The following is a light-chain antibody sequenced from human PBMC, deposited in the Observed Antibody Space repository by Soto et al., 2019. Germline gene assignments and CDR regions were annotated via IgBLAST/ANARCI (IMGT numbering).Light chain of an antibody. Sequence: QSALTQPASLSGSPGQSITISRTGNSSDVGGYNYVSWYQQHPGKAPKLMIYDVSNRPSGVSNRFSGSKSGNTASLTISGLQAEDEADYYCSSYTSSSTLVFGTGTKVTVL. J-gene: IGLJ1*01. CDR3: SSYTSSSTLV. V-gene: IGLV2-14*01. CDR1: SSDVGGYNY. CDR2: DVS.